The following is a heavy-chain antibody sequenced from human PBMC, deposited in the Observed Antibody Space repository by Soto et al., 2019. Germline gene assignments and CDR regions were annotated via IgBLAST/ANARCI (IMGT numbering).Heavy chain of an antibody. J-gene: IGHJ6*02. Sequence: QVQLVQSGAEEKKPEASVKVSCKASGYAFSSYAMHWVRQAPGQRLEWMGWINIGSGNTEYSQNFQDRITITRDTSASTVYMELSSLRSEDTAVYYCARDGGDCGYRLTYYYYIGMDVWGQGTTVTVSS. D-gene: IGHD2-21*02. CDR1: GYAFSSYA. V-gene: IGHV1-3*05. CDR2: INIGSGNT. CDR3: ARDGGDCGYRLTYYYYIGMDV.